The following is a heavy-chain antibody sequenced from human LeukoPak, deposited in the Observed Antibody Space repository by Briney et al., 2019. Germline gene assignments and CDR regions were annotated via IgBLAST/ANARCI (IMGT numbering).Heavy chain of an antibody. V-gene: IGHV3-23*01. D-gene: IGHD3-22*01. J-gene: IGHJ4*02. CDR2: ISGSGGST. Sequence: GGSLRLSCAASGFTFSSYAMSWVRQAPGKGLEWVSAISGSGGSTYYADSVKGRFTISRDNSKNTLYLQMNSLRAEDTAVYYCAKYYDSSGYPHSPFDYWGQGTLVTVSS. CDR1: GFTFSSYA. CDR3: AKYYDSSGYPHSPFDY.